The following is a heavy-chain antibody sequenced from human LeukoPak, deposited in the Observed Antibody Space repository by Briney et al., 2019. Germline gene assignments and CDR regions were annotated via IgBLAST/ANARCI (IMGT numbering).Heavy chain of an antibody. CDR1: GYTFTGYY. V-gene: IGHV1-2*02. Sequence: ASVKVSCKASGYTFTGYYMHWVRQAPGQGLEWMGWINPNSGGTNYAQKFQGRVTMTRDTSISTAYMELSRLRSDDTAVYYCARDRGVTMVRGASDYWGQGTLVTVSS. D-gene: IGHD3-10*01. CDR3: ARDRGVTMVRGASDY. J-gene: IGHJ4*02. CDR2: INPNSGGT.